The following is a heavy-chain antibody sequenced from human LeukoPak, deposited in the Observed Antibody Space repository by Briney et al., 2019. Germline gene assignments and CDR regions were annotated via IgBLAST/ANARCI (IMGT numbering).Heavy chain of an antibody. D-gene: IGHD5-18*01. CDR1: GGSISSSSYY. V-gene: IGHV4-39*02. J-gene: IGHJ6*02. Sequence: SETLSLTCTVSGGSISSSSYYWGWIRQPPGKGLEWIGSIYYSGSTYYNPSLKSRVTISVDTSKNQFSLKLSSVTAADTAVYYCARDRGYSYGLYYYGMDVWGQGTTVTVSS. CDR3: ARDRGYSYGLYYYGMDV. CDR2: IYYSGST.